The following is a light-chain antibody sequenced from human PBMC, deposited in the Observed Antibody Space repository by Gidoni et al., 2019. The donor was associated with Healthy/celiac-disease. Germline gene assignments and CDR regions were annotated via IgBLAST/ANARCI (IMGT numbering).Light chain of an antibody. V-gene: IGLV3-1*01. CDR1: KLGDKY. Sequence: SYDLTHPPSLSVSPGQTATITCSGDKLGDKYTCWYQQKPGQSPLMVIYQDTKRPSGIPERFSGSNSGNTATLTISGTQAMDEADYYCQAWDSSTAVFGGGTKLTVL. J-gene: IGLJ3*02. CDR2: QDT. CDR3: QAWDSSTAV.